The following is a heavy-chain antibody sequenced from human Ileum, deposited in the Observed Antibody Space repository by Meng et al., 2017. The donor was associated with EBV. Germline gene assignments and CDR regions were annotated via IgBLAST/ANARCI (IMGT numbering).Heavy chain of an antibody. CDR2: IYHSGST. CDR1: GGAISRSNW. Sequence: QGHLPEAGPGLVKPSGTPFLPCAVSGGAISRSNWWSWVRQPPGKGLEWIGEIYHSGSTNYNPSLKSRVTISVDKSKNQFSLKLSSVTAADTAVYYCASFPPPGKQWLVTDYWGQGTLVTVSS. J-gene: IGHJ4*02. CDR3: ASFPPPGKQWLVTDY. V-gene: IGHV4-4*02. D-gene: IGHD6-19*01.